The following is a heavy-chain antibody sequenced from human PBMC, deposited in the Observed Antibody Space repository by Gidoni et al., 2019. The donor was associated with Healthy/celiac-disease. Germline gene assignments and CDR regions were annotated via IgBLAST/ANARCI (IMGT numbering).Heavy chain of an antibody. CDR2: IYYSGST. V-gene: IGHV4-59*01. CDR1: GGSISSYY. CDR3: ARLAYGSGSYLVV. J-gene: IGHJ4*02. D-gene: IGHD3-10*01. Sequence: QVQLQESGPGLVKPSETLSLTCTVSGGSISSYYWSWIRQPPGKGLEWIGYIYYSGSTNYNPSLKSRVTISVDTSKNQFSLKLSSVTAADTAVYYCARLAYGSGSYLVVWGQGTLVTVSS.